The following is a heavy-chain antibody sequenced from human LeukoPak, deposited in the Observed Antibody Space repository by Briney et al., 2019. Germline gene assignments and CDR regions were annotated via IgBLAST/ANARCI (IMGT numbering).Heavy chain of an antibody. CDR2: IDWDDEK. CDR3: ARIRGGNTYGFDY. V-gene: IGHV2-70*04. D-gene: IGHD5-18*01. J-gene: IGHJ4*02. CDR1: GFSLSTTGMR. Sequence: SGPKLVNPTQTLTLTCTFSGFSLSTTGMRVTWIRQPPGKALEWLARIDWDDEKFYSTSLRTRLTISKDTSKTQVVLTMTNMDPVDTATYYCARIRGGNTYGFDYWGQGTLVTVSS.